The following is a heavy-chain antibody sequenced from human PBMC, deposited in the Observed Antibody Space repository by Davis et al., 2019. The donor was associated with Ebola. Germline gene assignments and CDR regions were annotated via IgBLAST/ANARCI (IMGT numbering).Heavy chain of an antibody. CDR2: IYPRDSDT. D-gene: IGHD4-17*01. V-gene: IGHV5-51*01. Sequence: GESLKISCKGSGYSFTSYWIGWVRQMPGKGLEWMGIIYPRDSDTRYSPSFQGQVTISADKSIDTAYVQWGSLKASDTAMYYCARLKTVTTVYYGMDVWGQGTTVTVSS. CDR3: ARLKTVTTVYYGMDV. CDR1: GYSFTSYW. J-gene: IGHJ6*02.